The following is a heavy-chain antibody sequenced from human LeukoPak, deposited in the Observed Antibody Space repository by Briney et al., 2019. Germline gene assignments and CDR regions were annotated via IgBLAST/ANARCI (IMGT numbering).Heavy chain of an antibody. Sequence: GGSLRLSCAASGFTFSSNAMNRVRQAPGKGLEWVSYISSNSNLIYYADSVKGRFTISRDNAKNSLYLQMNSLRDEDTAVYYCARDGYKTYGMDVWGQGTTVTVSS. CDR1: GFTFSSNA. CDR3: ARDGYKTYGMDV. CDR2: ISSNSNLI. V-gene: IGHV3-48*02. J-gene: IGHJ6*02. D-gene: IGHD5-24*01.